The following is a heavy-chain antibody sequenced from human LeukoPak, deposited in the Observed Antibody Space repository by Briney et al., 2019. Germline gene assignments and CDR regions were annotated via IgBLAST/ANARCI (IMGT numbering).Heavy chain of an antibody. Sequence: PGGSLRLSCAASGFKFDDYGMHWVRQAPGKGLEWVSGISWNSDNIVYADSVKGRFTISRDNAKNSVYLQMDSLRAEDTALYYCVKGYYDTRGKWNFDYWGQGTLVTVSS. CDR2: ISWNSDNI. CDR3: VKGYYDTRGKWNFDY. D-gene: IGHD3-22*01. J-gene: IGHJ4*02. CDR1: GFKFDDYG. V-gene: IGHV3-9*01.